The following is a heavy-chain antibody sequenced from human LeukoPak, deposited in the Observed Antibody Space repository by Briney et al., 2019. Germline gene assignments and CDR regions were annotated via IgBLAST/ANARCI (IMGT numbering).Heavy chain of an antibody. Sequence: SETLSLTCTVSGGSISSYYWSWIRQPPGKGLEWIGYIYYSGSTNYNPSLKSRVTISVDTSKNQFSLKLSPVTAAETAVYYCARLQTLQREPTRGGAFDIWGQGTMVTVSS. CDR1: GGSISSYY. CDR2: IYYSGST. V-gene: IGHV4-59*01. CDR3: ARLQTLQREPTRGGAFDI. D-gene: IGHD1-26*01. J-gene: IGHJ3*02.